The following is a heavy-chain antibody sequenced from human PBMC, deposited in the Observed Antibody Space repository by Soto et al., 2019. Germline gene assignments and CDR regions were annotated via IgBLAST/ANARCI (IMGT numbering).Heavy chain of an antibody. CDR3: AAYDSEGYFEY. V-gene: IGHV4-4*07. Sequence: PSETLSLTCTVSGASISGFYWSWIRKSAGKGLEWIGRIYATGTTDYNPSLKSRVTMSIDTSKNEFSLELISVTAADTAAYYCAAYDSEGYFEYWGQGALVTVSS. D-gene: IGHD3-9*01. CDR1: GASISGFY. J-gene: IGHJ4*02. CDR2: IYATGTT.